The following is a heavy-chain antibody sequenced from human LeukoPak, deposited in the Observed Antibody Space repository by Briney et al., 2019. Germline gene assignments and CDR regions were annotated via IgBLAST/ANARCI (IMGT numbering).Heavy chain of an antibody. J-gene: IGHJ4*02. CDR1: GFTFSVSV. V-gene: IGHV3-64*01. Sequence: GGSLRLSCAASGFTFSVSVMHWVRQAPGKGLEFVLVISSNGGIISYSNPVKCRFTISRDNFKNTLYLQMGSLRAEDMAVYYCARDLSGGGLDYWGQGTLVTVSS. D-gene: IGHD3-10*01. CDR3: ARDLSGGGLDY. CDR2: ISSNGGII.